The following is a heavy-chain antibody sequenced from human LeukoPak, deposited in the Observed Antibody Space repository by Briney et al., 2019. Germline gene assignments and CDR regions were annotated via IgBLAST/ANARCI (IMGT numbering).Heavy chain of an antibody. CDR3: AKDRSPLAAAEPDDWFDP. V-gene: IGHV3-11*04. Sequence: GGSLRLSCAASGFTFSDYYMSWIRQAPGKGLEWVSYISSSGSTIYYADSVKGRFTISRDNAKNSLYLQMNSLRAEDTAVYYCAKDRSPLAAAEPDDWFDPWGQGTLVTVSS. J-gene: IGHJ5*02. CDR1: GFTFSDYY. CDR2: ISSSGSTI. D-gene: IGHD6-13*01.